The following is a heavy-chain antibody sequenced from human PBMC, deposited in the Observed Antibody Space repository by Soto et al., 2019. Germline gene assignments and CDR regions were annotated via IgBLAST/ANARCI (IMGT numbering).Heavy chain of an antibody. Sequence: QVQLVQSGAEVKKPGASVKVSCKASGYTFTTYGITWVRQAPGQGREWMGWINTYNGKTYYAQKLQGRVTMTTDTSTSTAYMELRSLRSDDTAVYYCAVGITFGGVLNGMDVWGQGTTVTVSS. J-gene: IGHJ6*02. CDR3: AVGITFGGVLNGMDV. CDR1: GYTFTTYG. D-gene: IGHD3-16*01. V-gene: IGHV1-18*01. CDR2: INTYNGKT.